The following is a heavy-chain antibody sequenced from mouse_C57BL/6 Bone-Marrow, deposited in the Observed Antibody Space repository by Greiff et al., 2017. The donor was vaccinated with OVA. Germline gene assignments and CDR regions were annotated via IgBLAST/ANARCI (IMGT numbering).Heavy chain of an antibody. Sequence: QVQLKQSGAELARPGASVKLSCKASGYTFTSYGISWVKQRTGQGLEWIGEIYPRSGNTYYNEKFKGKATLTADKSSSTAYMELRSLTSEDSAVYFCARCAYWGQGTLVTVSA. J-gene: IGHJ3*01. CDR2: IYPRSGNT. CDR3: ARCAY. V-gene: IGHV1-81*01. CDR1: GYTFTSYG.